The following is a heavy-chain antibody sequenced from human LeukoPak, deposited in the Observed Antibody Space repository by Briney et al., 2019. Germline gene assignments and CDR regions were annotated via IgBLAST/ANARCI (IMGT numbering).Heavy chain of an antibody. CDR2: ISAYNGNA. V-gene: IGHV1-18*01. D-gene: IGHD3-16*02. CDR3: ARAAPATYYDYVWGSYLRKSDRPIFDY. CDR1: GYTFTSYG. Sequence: APVRVSCKASGYTFTSYGISSGRQAPGHGGEWMGWISAYNGNAKYAQKLQGRVTMTTDTSTSTAFMDLRSLRSDDPAVYYCARAAPATYYDYVWGSYLRKSDRPIFDYWGQGTLVTVSS. J-gene: IGHJ4*02.